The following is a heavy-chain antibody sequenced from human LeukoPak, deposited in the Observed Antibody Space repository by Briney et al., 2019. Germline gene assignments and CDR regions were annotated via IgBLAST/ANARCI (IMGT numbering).Heavy chain of an antibody. J-gene: IGHJ4*02. V-gene: IGHV3-7*03. CDR3: AKDSSSSSSTSGWWD. CDR2: IKGDESGK. D-gene: IGHD6-6*01. Sequence: GGSLRLSCAASGFTFSNYWMHWVRQAPGKGLEWVANIKGDESGKYYVDSVKGRFSISRDNAKNSLYLQMNSLRAEDTALYYCAKDSSSSSSTSGWWDWGQGTLVTVSS. CDR1: GFTFSNYW.